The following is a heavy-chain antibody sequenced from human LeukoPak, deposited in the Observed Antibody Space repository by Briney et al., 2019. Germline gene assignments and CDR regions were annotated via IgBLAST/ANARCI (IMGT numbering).Heavy chain of an antibody. J-gene: IGHJ3*02. CDR1: GGSLSSYY. CDR3: AREWELLDHAFDI. Sequence: SETLSLTCTVSGGSLSSYYWSWIRQPPGKGLEWIGYIYYSGSTNYNPSLKSRVTISVDTSKNQFSLKLSSVTAADTAVYYCAREWELLDHAFDIWGQGTMVTVSS. V-gene: IGHV4-59*01. CDR2: IYYSGST. D-gene: IGHD1-26*01.